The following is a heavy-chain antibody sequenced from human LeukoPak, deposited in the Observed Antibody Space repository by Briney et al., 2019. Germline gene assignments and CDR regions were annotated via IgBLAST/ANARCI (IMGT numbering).Heavy chain of an antibody. V-gene: IGHV1-69*13. D-gene: IGHD2-21*02. CDR1: GGTFISYA. CDR3: AREFCGGDCYPYYYYYGMDV. J-gene: IGHJ6*02. CDR2: IIPIVGTA. Sequence: GASVKVSCKASGGTFISYAISWVRQAPGQGLEWMGGIIPIVGTANYAQKFQGRVTITADESTSTAYMELSSLRSEDTAVYYCAREFCGGDCYPYYYYYGMDVWGQGTTVTVSS.